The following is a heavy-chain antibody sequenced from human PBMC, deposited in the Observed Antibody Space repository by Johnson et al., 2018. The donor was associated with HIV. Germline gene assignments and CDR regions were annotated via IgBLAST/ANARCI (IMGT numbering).Heavy chain of an antibody. CDR2: ISYDGSNK. CDR3: GRDINYSNYVTDAFDI. J-gene: IGHJ3*02. D-gene: IGHD4-11*01. CDR1: GFTFSSAW. V-gene: IGHV3-30-3*01. Sequence: VQLVESGGGLVKPGGSLRLSCAASGFTFSSAWMSWVRQAPGKGLEWVAVISYDGSNKYYADSVKGRFTISRDSSKNTLYLQMNSLRAEDTAVYYCGRDINYSNYVTDAFDIWGQGTVVTVSS.